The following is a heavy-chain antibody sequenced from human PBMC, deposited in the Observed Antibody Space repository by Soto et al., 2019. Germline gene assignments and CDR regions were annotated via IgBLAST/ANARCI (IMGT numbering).Heavy chain of an antibody. V-gene: IGHV4-59*08. D-gene: IGHD3-3*01. J-gene: IGHJ6*03. CDR3: ARRYDFWSGYLYYYYMDV. CDR1: GGSISSYY. Sequence: SETLSLTCTVSGGSISSYYWSWIRQPPGKGLEWIGYIYYSGSTNYNPSLKSRVTISVDTSKNQFSLKLSSVTAADTAVHYCARRYDFWSGYLYYYYMDVWGKGTTVTVSS. CDR2: IYYSGST.